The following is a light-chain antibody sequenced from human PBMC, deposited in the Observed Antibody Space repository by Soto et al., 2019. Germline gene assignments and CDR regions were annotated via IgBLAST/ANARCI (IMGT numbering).Light chain of an antibody. J-gene: IGLJ2*01. CDR1: SSDVGGYNY. Sequence: QSALTQPPSASGSPGQSVTISCTGTSSDVGGYNYVSWYQQHPGKAPKLMIYEVSKRPSGVPDRFSGSKSGNTASLTVSGLQAEDEADHYCSSYAGPHVVFGGGTKLTVL. V-gene: IGLV2-8*01. CDR3: SSYAGPHVV. CDR2: EVS.